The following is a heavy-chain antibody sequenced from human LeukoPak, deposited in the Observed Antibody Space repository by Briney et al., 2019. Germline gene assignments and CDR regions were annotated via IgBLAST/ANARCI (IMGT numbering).Heavy chain of an antibody. CDR1: GFTFSNYW. CDR2: IKQDGSEK. V-gene: IGHV3-7*01. CDR3: ARDLYRIVVVPHYFDY. D-gene: IGHD3-22*01. J-gene: IGHJ4*02. Sequence: GGSLRLSCAASGFTFSNYWMSWVRQAPGKGLEWVANIKQDGSEKYYVDSVKGRFTISRDNAKNSLYLQMNSLRAEDRAVYYCARDLYRIVVVPHYFDYWGQGTLVTVSS.